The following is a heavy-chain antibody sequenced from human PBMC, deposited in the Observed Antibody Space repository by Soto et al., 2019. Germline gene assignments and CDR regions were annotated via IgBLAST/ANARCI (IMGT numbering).Heavy chain of an antibody. CDR1: GFTFSGSA. J-gene: IGHJ6*02. CDR2: IRSKANSYAT. V-gene: IGHV3-73*02. D-gene: IGHD1-1*01. CDR3: TRSYNWNDVGYYYYGMDV. Sequence: EVQLVESGGGLVQPGGSLKLSCAASGFTFSGSAMHWVRQASGKGLEWVGRIRSKANSYATAYAASVKGRFTISRDDSKNTAYLQMNSLKTEDTAVYYCTRSYNWNDVGYYYYGMDVWGQGTTVTVSS.